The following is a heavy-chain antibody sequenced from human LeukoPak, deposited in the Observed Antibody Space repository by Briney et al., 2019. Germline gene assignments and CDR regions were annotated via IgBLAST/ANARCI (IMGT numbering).Heavy chain of an antibody. Sequence: ASVKVSCKASGYTFTGYYMHWVRQAPGQGLEWMGWINPNSGGTNYAQKFQGRVTMTRDTSISTAYMELSRLRSDDTAVYYCARGSEYQLLYGSMDGWGQGTTVTVSS. CDR1: GYTFTGYY. V-gene: IGHV1-2*02. J-gene: IGHJ6*02. CDR2: INPNSGGT. CDR3: ARGSEYQLLYGSMDG. D-gene: IGHD2-2*02.